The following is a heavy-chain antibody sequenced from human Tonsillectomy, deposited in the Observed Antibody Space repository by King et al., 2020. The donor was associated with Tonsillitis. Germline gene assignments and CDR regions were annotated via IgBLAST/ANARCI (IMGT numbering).Heavy chain of an antibody. CDR2: ISSSGSTI. V-gene: IGHV3-11*01. J-gene: IGHJ4*02. CDR1: GFTFSDYN. CDR3: ARARGIAAAGAYFDY. D-gene: IGHD6-13*01. Sequence: QLVQSGGGLVKPGGSLRLSCAASGFTFSDYNMSWIRQAPGEGLEWVSYISSSGSTIYDAYSVKGRFTICRDNAKNSLYLRMNSLRAEDTAVYYCARARGIAAAGAYFDYWGQGTLVTVSS.